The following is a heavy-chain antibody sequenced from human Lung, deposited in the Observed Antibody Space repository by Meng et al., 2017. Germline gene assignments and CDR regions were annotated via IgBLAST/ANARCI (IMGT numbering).Heavy chain of an antibody. J-gene: IGHJ4*02. CDR1: GYDFTTYY. CDR2: INPGGSNT. Sequence: VKVSCKASGYDFTTYYIHWVRQAPGQGLEWMAIINPGGSNTTYAQRFQGRLTMTWDTSTSTVYMELSSLRSEDTAVYFCARAGSSRSPPRDYWGQGTLVTVSS. CDR3: ARAGSSRSPPRDY. V-gene: IGHV1-46*01. D-gene: IGHD3-10*01.